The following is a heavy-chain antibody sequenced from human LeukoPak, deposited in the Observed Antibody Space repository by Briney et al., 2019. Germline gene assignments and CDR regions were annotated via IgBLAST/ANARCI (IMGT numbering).Heavy chain of an antibody. V-gene: IGHV4-39*01. CDR2: IYYSGST. CDR1: GGSISTNSYY. D-gene: IGHD4-17*01. CDR3: ATTYGDYGWVDY. J-gene: IGHJ4*02. Sequence: SETLSLTCTVSGGSISTNSYYWNWIRQPPGKGLEWIGSIYYSGSTDYNPSLKSRVTISVDTSKNQFSLKLSSVTAADTAVYYCATTYGDYGWVDYWGQGTLVTVSS.